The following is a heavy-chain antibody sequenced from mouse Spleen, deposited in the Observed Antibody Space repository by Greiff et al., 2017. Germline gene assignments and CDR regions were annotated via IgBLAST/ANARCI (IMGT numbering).Heavy chain of an antibody. Sequence: QVQLQQSGAELVRPGASVKLSCKASGYTFTDYYINWVKQRPGQGLEWIARIYPGSGNTYYNEKFKGKATLTAEKSSSTAYMQLSSLTSEDSAVYFCARERGYGNYAYAMDYWGQGTSVTVSS. V-gene: IGHV1-76*01. CDR1: GYTFTDYY. CDR3: ARERGYGNYAYAMDY. CDR2: IYPGSGNT. D-gene: IGHD2-1*01. J-gene: IGHJ4*01.